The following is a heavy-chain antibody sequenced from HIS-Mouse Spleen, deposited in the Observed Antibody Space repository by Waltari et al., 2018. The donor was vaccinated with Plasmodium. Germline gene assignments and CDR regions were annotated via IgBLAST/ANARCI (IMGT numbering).Heavy chain of an antibody. CDR1: GGSIGSYY. CDR3: ARTRREYYFDY. CDR2: IYYSGST. Sequence: QVQLQESGPGLVKPSETLSLTCPVSGGSIGSYYWRWIRQPPGKGLEWIGYIYYSGSTNYNPSLKSRVTISVDTSKNQFSLKLSSVTAADTAVYYCARTRREYYFDYWGQGTLVTVSS. D-gene: IGHD3-10*01. J-gene: IGHJ4*02. V-gene: IGHV4-59*01.